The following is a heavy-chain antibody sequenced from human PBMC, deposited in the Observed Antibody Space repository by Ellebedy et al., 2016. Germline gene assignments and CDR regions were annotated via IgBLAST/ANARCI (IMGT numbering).Heavy chain of an antibody. CDR2: TYYKSKWYN. V-gene: IGHV6-1*01. D-gene: IGHD2-8*02. CDR1: GDSVSSNSAA. J-gene: IGHJ2*01. Sequence: SQTLSLTCAISGDSVSSNSAAWNWIRKSPSRGLEWLGRTYYKSKWYNEYAVSVQSRITINPGTTKNQFSLQLNSVTPEDTAVYYCARDTGYWHFDFWGRGTLVPVSS. CDR3: ARDTGYWHFDF.